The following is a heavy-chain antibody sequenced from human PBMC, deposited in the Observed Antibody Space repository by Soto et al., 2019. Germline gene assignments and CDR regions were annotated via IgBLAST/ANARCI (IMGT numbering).Heavy chain of an antibody. CDR2: IHYNGNT. Sequence: PSETLSLTCTVFGDSISAYSWSWVRQPPGKGLEWIGNIHYNGNTKYNPSLKSRVTMSVDTSKNQFSLKLIPVTAADTAKYFCAREGNLGRWLQPLDFWGQGTLVTVSS. CDR3: AREGNLGRWLQPLDF. V-gene: IGHV4-59*01. CDR1: GDSISAYS. D-gene: IGHD5-12*01. J-gene: IGHJ4*02.